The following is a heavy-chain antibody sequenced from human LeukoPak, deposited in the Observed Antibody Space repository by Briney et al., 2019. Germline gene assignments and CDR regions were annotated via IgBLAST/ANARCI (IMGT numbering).Heavy chain of an antibody. CDR2: IYYSGST. D-gene: IGHD3-3*01. V-gene: IGHV4-61*01. CDR1: GGSVSSGSYY. CDR3: ARSGVFGVVIGFDP. J-gene: IGHJ5*02. Sequence: SETLSLTCTVSGGSVSSGSYYWSWLRQSPGKGLEWIGYIYYSGSTNYNPSLKSRVPISVDTSKNQFTLKLSSVTAADTAVYYCARSGVFGVVIGFDPWGQGTLVTVSS.